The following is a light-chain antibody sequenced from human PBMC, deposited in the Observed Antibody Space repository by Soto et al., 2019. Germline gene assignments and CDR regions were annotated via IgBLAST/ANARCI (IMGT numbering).Light chain of an antibody. CDR1: SSDVGGFNY. CDR3: RSYTTTSASV. CDR2: DVY. J-gene: IGLJ1*01. Sequence: QSVLTQPASVSGSPGQSITISCTGTSSDVGGFNYVSWYQQHPGKAPKLLIFDVYSRPSGISNRFSGSKSGNTASLTISGLQAEDEADYYCRSYTTTSASVFGAATKANVL. V-gene: IGLV2-14*01.